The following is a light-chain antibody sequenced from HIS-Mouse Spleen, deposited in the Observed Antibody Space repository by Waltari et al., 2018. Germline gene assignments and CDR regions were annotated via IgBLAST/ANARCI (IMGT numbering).Light chain of an antibody. CDR3: QQRSNWPL. V-gene: IGKV3-11*01. Sequence: EIVLTQYPATLSLSPGERATLSCRASQSVSSYLAWYQQKPGQAPRLLINDASNRATGIPARFSGSGSGTDFTLTISSLEPEDFAVYYCQQRSNWPLFGQGTKLEIK. J-gene: IGKJ2*01. CDR2: DAS. CDR1: QSVSSY.